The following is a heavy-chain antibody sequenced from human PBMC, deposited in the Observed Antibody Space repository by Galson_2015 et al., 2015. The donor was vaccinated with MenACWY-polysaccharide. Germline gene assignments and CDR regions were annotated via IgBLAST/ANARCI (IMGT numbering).Heavy chain of an antibody. CDR1: GGSISSYY. D-gene: IGHD6-13*01. J-gene: IGHJ4*02. CDR3: AREPAAAGIIAYYFDY. Sequence: SETLSLTCTVSGGSISSYYWSWIRQPAGKGLEWIGRIYTSGSTNYNPSLKSRVTISVDTSKNQFSLKLSSVTAADTAVYYCAREPAAAGIIAYYFDYWGQGTLVTVSS. CDR2: IYTSGST. V-gene: IGHV4-4*07.